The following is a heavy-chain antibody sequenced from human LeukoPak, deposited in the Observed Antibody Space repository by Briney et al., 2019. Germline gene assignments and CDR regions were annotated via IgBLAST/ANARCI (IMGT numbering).Heavy chain of an antibody. Sequence: SGGSLRLSCAASGFTFSSYAMSWVRQAPGKGLEWVSAISGSGGSTYYADSVKGRFTISRDNSKNTLYLQMNSLRAEDTAVYYCAKAGYSSSWYRDAFDIWGQGTMVTVSS. CDR1: GFTFSSYA. J-gene: IGHJ3*02. CDR2: ISGSGGST. CDR3: AKAGYSSSWYRDAFDI. D-gene: IGHD6-13*01. V-gene: IGHV3-23*01.